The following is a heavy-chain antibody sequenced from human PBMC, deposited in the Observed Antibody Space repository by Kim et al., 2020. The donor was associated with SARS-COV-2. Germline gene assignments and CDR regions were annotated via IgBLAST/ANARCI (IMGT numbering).Heavy chain of an antibody. Sequence: SETLSLTCTVSGGSVSSGSYYWSWIRQPPGKGLEWIGYIYYSGSTNYNPSLQSRVTISVDTSKNQFSLKLSSVTAADTAVYYCARLLCSAYGDYLFDYLG. CDR1: GGSVSSGSYY. CDR3: ARLLCSAYGDYLFDY. J-gene: IGHJ5*01. V-gene: IGHV4-61*01. CDR2: IYYSGST. D-gene: IGHD4-17*01.